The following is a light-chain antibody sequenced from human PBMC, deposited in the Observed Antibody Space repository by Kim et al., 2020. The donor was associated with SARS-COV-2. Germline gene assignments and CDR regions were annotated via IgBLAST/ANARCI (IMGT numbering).Light chain of an antibody. CDR2: GKN. CDR1: SLRRYY. Sequence: VSLGQTVRITCQGDSLRRYYATWYQQKPRQAPIRVIYGKNNRPSGIPDRVSGSSSGNTASLTITGTQAGDEADYYCNSRDSNDNVVFGGGTKLTVL. J-gene: IGLJ2*01. CDR3: NSRDSNDNVV. V-gene: IGLV3-19*01.